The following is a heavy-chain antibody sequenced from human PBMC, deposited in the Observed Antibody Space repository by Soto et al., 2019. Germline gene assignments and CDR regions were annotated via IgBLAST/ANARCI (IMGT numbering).Heavy chain of an antibody. D-gene: IGHD3-16*01. V-gene: IGHV1-18*04. J-gene: IGHJ6*02. Sequence: ASVKVSCTASGYKFITYGITWVRQSPGQGLEWMGGISTYSGNTDYAQSLQDRVTMTTDTSTSTAYMELGSLTSDDTAVYYCARGLGTNGLDVWGQGTAVTVSS. CDR3: ARGLGTNGLDV. CDR2: ISTYSGNT. CDR1: GYKFITYG.